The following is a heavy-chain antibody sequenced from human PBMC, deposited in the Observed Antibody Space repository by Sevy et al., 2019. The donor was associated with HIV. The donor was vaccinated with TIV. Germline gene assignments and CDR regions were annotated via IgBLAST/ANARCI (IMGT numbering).Heavy chain of an antibody. D-gene: IGHD3-22*01. CDR1: GGSISSYY. Sequence: SETLSLTCTVSGGSISSYYWSWIRQPPGKGLEWIGYIYYSGSTNYNPSLKSRVTISVDTSKNQFSLKLSSVTAADTAVYYCARAPLARGKYYYDSSGYKILGAFDIWCQGTMVTVSS. J-gene: IGHJ3*02. CDR2: IYYSGST. V-gene: IGHV4-59*01. CDR3: ARAPLARGKYYYDSSGYKILGAFDI.